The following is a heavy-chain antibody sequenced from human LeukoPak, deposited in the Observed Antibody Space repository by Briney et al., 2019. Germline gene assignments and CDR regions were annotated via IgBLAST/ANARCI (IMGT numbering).Heavy chain of an antibody. D-gene: IGHD6-19*01. Sequence: APVKVSCKASGYTFTSYGISWVRQAPGQGLEWMGWISAYNGNTNYAQKLQGRVTMTTDTSTSTAYMELRSLRSDDTAVYYCARGVAVAGPHFFDYWGQGTLVTVSS. CDR2: ISAYNGNT. CDR1: GYTFTSYG. J-gene: IGHJ4*02. V-gene: IGHV1-18*04. CDR3: ARGVAVAGPHFFDY.